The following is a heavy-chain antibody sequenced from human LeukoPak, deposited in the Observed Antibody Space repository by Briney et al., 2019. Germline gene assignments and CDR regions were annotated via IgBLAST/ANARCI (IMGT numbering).Heavy chain of an antibody. CDR2: INPNSGGT. V-gene: IGHV1-2*03. CDR3: ARLDRGSTSLIYGMDV. Sequence: LEASVKVSCEASGYTFTGYYMHWVRQAPGQGLEWMGWINPNSGGTNYAQKFQGRVTMTRDTSISTAYMELSRLRSDDTAVYYCARLDRGSTSLIYGMDVWGQGTTVTVSS. J-gene: IGHJ6*02. CDR1: GYTFTGYY. D-gene: IGHD2-2*01.